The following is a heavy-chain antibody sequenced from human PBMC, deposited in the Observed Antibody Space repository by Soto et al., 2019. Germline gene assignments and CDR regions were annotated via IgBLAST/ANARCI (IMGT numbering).Heavy chain of an antibody. CDR2: IIPILGIA. D-gene: IGHD4-17*01. CDR3: ARWMGNDSGDPDAFDI. V-gene: IGHV1-69*02. CDR1: GGTFSSYT. J-gene: IGHJ3*02. Sequence: SVKVSCKASGGTFSSYTISWVRQAPGQGLEWMGRIIPILGIANYAQKFQGRVTITADKSTSTAYMELSSVRSEDTAVYYCARWMGNDSGDPDAFDIWGQGTIVIVSS.